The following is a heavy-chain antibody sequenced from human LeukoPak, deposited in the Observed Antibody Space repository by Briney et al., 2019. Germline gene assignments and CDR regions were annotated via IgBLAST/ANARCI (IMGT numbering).Heavy chain of an antibody. Sequence: GGSLRLSCAASGFTFSSYAMSWVRQAPGKGLEGVSAISGSGDSTYYGDSVKGRFTISRDNSKNTLYLQMNSLRAEDTAVYYCPKTRPLDSSSWSHGDYWGQGTLVTVSS. CDR2: ISGSGDST. D-gene: IGHD6-13*01. CDR3: PKTRPLDSSSWSHGDY. J-gene: IGHJ4*02. V-gene: IGHV3-23*01. CDR1: GFTFSSYA.